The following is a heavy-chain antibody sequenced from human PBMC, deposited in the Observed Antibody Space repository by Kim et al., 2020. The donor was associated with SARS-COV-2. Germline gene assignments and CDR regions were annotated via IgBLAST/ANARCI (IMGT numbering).Heavy chain of an antibody. CDR2: ISSSGSTI. Sequence: GGSLRLSCAASGFTFSDYYMSWIRQAPGKGLEWVSYISSSGSTIYYADSVKARFTISRDNAKNSLYLQMNSLRAEDTAVYYCARDLYPIAVSGTNYYYYYGMDVWGQGTTVTVSS. J-gene: IGHJ6*02. CDR1: GFTFSDYY. V-gene: IGHV3-11*04. CDR3: ARDLYPIAVSGTNYYYYYGMDV. D-gene: IGHD6-19*01.